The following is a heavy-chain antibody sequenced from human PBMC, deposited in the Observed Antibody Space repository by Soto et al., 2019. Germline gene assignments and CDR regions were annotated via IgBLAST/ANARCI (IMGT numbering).Heavy chain of an antibody. D-gene: IGHD6-13*01. CDR2: INAANGDT. CDR1: GYTFTSYG. V-gene: IGHV1-3*01. J-gene: IGHJ5*02. Sequence: DSVKVSCKASGYTFTSYGIHWVRQAPGQRLEWMGWINAANGDTKYSPKFQGRVTITRDTSASTAYMELSSLRSEDMAVYYCVRRHVSATGIDWFDPWGQGTLVTVSS. CDR3: VRRHVSATGIDWFDP.